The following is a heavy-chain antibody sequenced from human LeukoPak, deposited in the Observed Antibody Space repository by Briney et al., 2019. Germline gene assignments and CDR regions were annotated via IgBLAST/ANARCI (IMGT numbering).Heavy chain of an antibody. D-gene: IGHD1-26*01. Sequence: PGGSLRLSCAASGFTFSSYSMNWVRQAPGKGLEWVSSISSSRYIYYADSVKGRFTISRDNAKNSLYLQMNSLRAEDTAVYYCARDPTSSWETAFDIWGQGTMVTVSS. CDR2: ISSSRYI. V-gene: IGHV3-21*01. J-gene: IGHJ3*02. CDR1: GFTFSSYS. CDR3: ARDPTSSWETAFDI.